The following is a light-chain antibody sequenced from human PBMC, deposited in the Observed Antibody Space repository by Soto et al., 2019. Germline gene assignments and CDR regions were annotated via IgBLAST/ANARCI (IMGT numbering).Light chain of an antibody. CDR1: SSDVGGYDF. Sequence: QSVLAQPASVSGSPGQSITISCTGTSSDVGGYDFVSWYQQHPGKAPKLMISGVSNRPSGGSNRFSGSKSGNTASLTISGLQAEDEADYYCSSYTSSKTYVFGTGTRSPS. CDR3: SSYTSSKTYV. CDR2: GVS. J-gene: IGLJ1*01. V-gene: IGLV2-14*01.